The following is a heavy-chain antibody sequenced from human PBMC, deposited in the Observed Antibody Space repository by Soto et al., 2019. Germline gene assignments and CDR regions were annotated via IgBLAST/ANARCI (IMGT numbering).Heavy chain of an antibody. CDR2: IITIFGTA. V-gene: IGHV1-69*13. D-gene: IGHD6-19*01. J-gene: IGHJ4*02. Sequence: SVKVSCKASVGTFSSYAISWVRQAPGQGLEWMGGIITIFGTANYAQKFQGRVTITADESTSTAYMELSSLRSEDTALYYCSKMPTYSSGPTGHWGQGTLVTVSS. CDR3: SKMPTYSSGPTGH. CDR1: VGTFSSYA.